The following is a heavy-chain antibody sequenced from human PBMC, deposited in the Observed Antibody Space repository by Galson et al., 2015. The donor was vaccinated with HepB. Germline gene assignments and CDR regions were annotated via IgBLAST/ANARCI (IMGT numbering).Heavy chain of an antibody. Sequence: SVKVSCEASGYTFTSYSISWVRQAPGQGLEWMGWISAYNGNTYYAQKLQGGVTMTTDTSTSTAYMELMSLRSDDTAVYYCAREYQFRGYDFLRGPRIDVWGQGTMVTVSS. J-gene: IGHJ6*02. CDR2: ISAYNGNT. V-gene: IGHV1-18*01. CDR3: AREYQFRGYDFLRGPRIDV. D-gene: IGHD3-3*01. CDR1: GYTFTSYS.